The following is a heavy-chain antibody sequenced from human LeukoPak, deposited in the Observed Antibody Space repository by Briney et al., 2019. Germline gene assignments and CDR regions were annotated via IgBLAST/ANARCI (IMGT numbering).Heavy chain of an antibody. D-gene: IGHD2-2*01. CDR3: ARDHCSSTSCYAPREYYYYYGMDV. CDR2: ISAYNGNT. CDR1: GYTFTSYG. J-gene: IGHJ6*04. Sequence: ASVKVSCKASGYTFTSYGISRVRQAPGQGLEWMGWISAYNGNTNYAQKLQGRVTMTTDTSTSTAYMELRSLRSDDTAVYYCARDHCSSTSCYAPREYYYYYGMDVWGKGTTVTVSS. V-gene: IGHV1-18*04.